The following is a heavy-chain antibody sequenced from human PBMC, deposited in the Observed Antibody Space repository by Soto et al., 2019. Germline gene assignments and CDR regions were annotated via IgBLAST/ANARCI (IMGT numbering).Heavy chain of an antibody. J-gene: IGHJ4*02. CDR1: GFTFSGYD. Sequence: GGSLRLSCAASGFTFSGYDMSWVRQAPGKGLEWVSAISRNVGSTYYADSVKGRSTISRDNSKNTVYLQMTRLRAEDTAVYYCAARDPYGGPDHWGQGTLVTVSS. CDR3: AARDPYGGPDH. V-gene: IGHV3-23*01. D-gene: IGHD2-21*01. CDR2: ISRNVGST.